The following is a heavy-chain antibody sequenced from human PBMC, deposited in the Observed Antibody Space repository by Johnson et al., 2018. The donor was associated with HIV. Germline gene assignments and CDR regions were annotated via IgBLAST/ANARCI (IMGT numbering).Heavy chain of an antibody. CDR3: AKARGYNYFIDAFDR. J-gene: IGHJ3*01. D-gene: IGHD5-18*01. CDR2: ISYDGSNK. V-gene: IGHV3-30*14. CDR1: GFTFSSYA. Sequence: QVQLVESGGGVVQPGRSLRLSCAASGFTFSSYAMHWVRQAPGKGLEWVAVISYDGSNKYYADSVKGRFTISRDNSKNTLYLQMNSLRAGDTAIYYCAKARGYNYFIDAFDRWGQGTLVTVSS.